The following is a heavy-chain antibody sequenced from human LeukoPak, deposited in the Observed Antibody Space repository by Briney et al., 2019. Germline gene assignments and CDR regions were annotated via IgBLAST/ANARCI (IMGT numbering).Heavy chain of an antibody. CDR1: GFTFSSYA. Sequence: GGSLRLSCVASGFTFSSYAMSWVRQAPGKGLKWVSAISGSGGSTYYADSVKGRFTISRDNSKNTLYLQMNSLRAEDTAVYYCAKGGSSSTCFDYWCQGTLVTVSS. D-gene: IGHD6-6*01. V-gene: IGHV3-23*01. J-gene: IGHJ4*02. CDR3: AKGGSSSTCFDY. CDR2: ISGSGGST.